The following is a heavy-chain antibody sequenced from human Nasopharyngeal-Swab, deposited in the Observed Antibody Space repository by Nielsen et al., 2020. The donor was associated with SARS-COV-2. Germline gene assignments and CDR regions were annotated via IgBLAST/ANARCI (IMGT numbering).Heavy chain of an antibody. CDR1: DGSISSGGYS. V-gene: IGHV4-30-4*07. J-gene: IGHJ4*02. CDR3: AREGSSSMALDY. D-gene: IGHD6-6*01. CDR2: IYYSGST. Sequence: SETLSLTCAVSDGSISSGGYSWSWIRQPPGKGLEWIGYIYYSGSTYYNPSLKSRVTISVDTSKNQFSLKLSSVTAADTAVYYCAREGSSSMALDYWGQGTLVTVSS.